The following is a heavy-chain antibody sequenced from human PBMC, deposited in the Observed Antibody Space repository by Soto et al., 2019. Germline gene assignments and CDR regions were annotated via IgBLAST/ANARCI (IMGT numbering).Heavy chain of an antibody. V-gene: IGHV3-53*02. CDR1: GLSVSSNY. CDR3: ARAGESLASPLDY. D-gene: IGHD2-21*01. J-gene: IGHJ4*02. Sequence: EVQLVQTGGGLIQPGGSLRLSCAASGLSVSSNYMTWVRQAPGKGLEWVSVIYSGGDTHYADSVKGRFTISRDNSKNTLHLQMNSLRAEDTAVYYCARAGESLASPLDYWGQGTLVTVSS. CDR2: IYSGGDT.